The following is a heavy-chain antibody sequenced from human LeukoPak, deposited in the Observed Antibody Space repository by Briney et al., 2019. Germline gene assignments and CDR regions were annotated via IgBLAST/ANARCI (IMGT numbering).Heavy chain of an antibody. CDR1: GYTFTSYA. CDR3: ARRITYYYGSGSYYIFDY. V-gene: IGHV1-3*01. Sequence: ASVKVSCKAFGYTFTSYAMHWVRQAPGQRLEWMGWINAGNGNTKYSQKFQGRVTITRDTSAGTAYMELSSLRSEDTAVYYCARRITYYYGSGSYYIFDYWGQGTLVTVSS. J-gene: IGHJ4*02. D-gene: IGHD3-10*01. CDR2: INAGNGNT.